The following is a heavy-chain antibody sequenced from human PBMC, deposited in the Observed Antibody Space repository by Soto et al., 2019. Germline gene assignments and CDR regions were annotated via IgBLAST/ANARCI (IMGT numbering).Heavy chain of an antibody. CDR3: ANEQHLDAFDI. J-gene: IGHJ3*02. CDR1: GGSFSGYY. V-gene: IGHV4-34*01. CDR2: INHSGST. Sequence: QVQLQQWGAGLLKPSETLSLTCAVYGGSFSGYYWSWIRQTPGKGLEWIGEINHSGSTNYNPSLKSRVTIPVETSKNQFSLKLSSVTAADTAVYYCANEQHLDAFDIWVQGTMVTVSS. D-gene: IGHD6-13*01.